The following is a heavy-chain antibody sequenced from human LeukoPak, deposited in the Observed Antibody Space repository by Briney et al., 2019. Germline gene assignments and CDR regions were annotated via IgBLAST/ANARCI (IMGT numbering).Heavy chain of an antibody. D-gene: IGHD6-13*01. V-gene: IGHV3-23*01. CDR2: ISGSGGST. CDR1: GFTFSSYA. Sequence: GSLRLSCAASGFTFSSYAMSWVRQAPGKGLEWVSAISGSGGSTYYADSVKGRFTISRDNAKNPLYLQMNSLRAEDTAVYYCARSSPPVYYYYMDVWGKGTTVTVSS. CDR3: ARSSPPVYYYYMDV. J-gene: IGHJ6*03.